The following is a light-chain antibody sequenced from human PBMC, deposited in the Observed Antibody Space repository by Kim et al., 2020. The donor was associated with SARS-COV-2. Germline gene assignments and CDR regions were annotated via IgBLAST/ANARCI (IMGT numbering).Light chain of an antibody. CDR3: SSYAGSNNVL. Sequence: GQSGTISCTGTSSDVGGYNSVSWYQQHPGKAPKLMIYEVTKRPSGVPDRFSGSKSGNTASLTVSGLQAEDEADYYCSSYAGSNNVLFGGGTQLTVL. V-gene: IGLV2-8*01. J-gene: IGLJ2*01. CDR2: EVT. CDR1: SSDVGGYNS.